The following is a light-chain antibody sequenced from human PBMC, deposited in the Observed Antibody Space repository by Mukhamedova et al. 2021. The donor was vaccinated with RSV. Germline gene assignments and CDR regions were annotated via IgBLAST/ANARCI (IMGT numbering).Light chain of an antibody. V-gene: IGKV1-12*01. J-gene: IGKJ4*01. CDR3: QQAYTFPPIT. Sequence: WYQRRVHGKAPRLLISDASSLQRGVPSRFSGSGSGTVFTLTISNLQPEDFATYYCQQAYTFPPITFGGGTKVEFK. CDR2: DAS.